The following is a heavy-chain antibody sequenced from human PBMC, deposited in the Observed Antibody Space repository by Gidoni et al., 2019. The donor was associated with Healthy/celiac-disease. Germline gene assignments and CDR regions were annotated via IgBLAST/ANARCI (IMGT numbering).Heavy chain of an antibody. CDR2: IYYSGST. CDR1: GGSLSSYY. J-gene: IGHJ4*02. V-gene: IGHV4-59*01. CDR3: ARGGDYVCGSYRIPFDY. Sequence: QVQLQESGPGLVTPSETLSLTRTAPGGSLSSYYWSWTRQPPGKGLVSIGYIYYSGSTNYNPALKSRVTISVDTSKNQCSLKLSSVTAADTAVYYCARGGDYVCGSYRIPFDYWGQGTLVTVSS. D-gene: IGHD3-16*02.